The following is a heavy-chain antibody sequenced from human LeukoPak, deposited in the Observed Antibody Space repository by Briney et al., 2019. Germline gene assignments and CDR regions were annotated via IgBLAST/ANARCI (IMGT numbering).Heavy chain of an antibody. Sequence: SETLSLTCTVSGGSISSYYWSWIRQPAGKGLEWIGRIYTSGSTNYNPSLKSRVTMSVDTSKNQFSLKLSSVTAADTAVYYCARGGYCSSTSCYDYWGQGTLVTVSS. J-gene: IGHJ4*02. CDR3: ARGGYCSSTSCYDY. CDR1: GGSISSYY. V-gene: IGHV4-4*07. D-gene: IGHD2-2*03. CDR2: IYTSGST.